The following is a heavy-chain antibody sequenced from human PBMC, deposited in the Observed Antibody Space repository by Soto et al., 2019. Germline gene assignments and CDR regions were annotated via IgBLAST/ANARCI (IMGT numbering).Heavy chain of an antibody. CDR2: ISWNSGSI. D-gene: IGHD2-15*01. J-gene: IGHJ3*02. Sequence: EVQLVESGGGLVQPGRSLRLSCAASGFTFDDYAMHWVRQAPGKGLEWVSGISWNSGSIGYADSVKGRFTISRDNAKNSLYLQMNSLRAEDTAVYYCAKEGCSGGSCYLGAFDIWGQGTMVTVSS. V-gene: IGHV3-9*01. CDR3: AKEGCSGGSCYLGAFDI. CDR1: GFTFDDYA.